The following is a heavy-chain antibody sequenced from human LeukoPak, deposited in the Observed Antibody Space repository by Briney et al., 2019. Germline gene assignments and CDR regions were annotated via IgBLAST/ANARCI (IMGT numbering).Heavy chain of an antibody. V-gene: IGHV3-23*01. Sequence: GGSLRLSCAASGFTFSSYAMTWVRQAPGKGLEWASGISGSGGSTYYADSVKGRFTNSRDNSKNTLYLQVNSLRAEDTALYYCAKDQTPYGSGSYSPIDYWGQGTLVTVSS. D-gene: IGHD3-10*01. CDR2: ISGSGGST. CDR1: GFTFSSYA. J-gene: IGHJ4*02. CDR3: AKDQTPYGSGSYSPIDY.